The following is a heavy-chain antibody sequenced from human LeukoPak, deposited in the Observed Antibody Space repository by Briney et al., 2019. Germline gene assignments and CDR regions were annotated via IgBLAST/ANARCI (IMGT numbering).Heavy chain of an antibody. V-gene: IGHV4-59*08. Sequence: SETLSLTCTGSGGSISTYYWSWFRQPPGKGLEWIGYIHYSGSTNYNPSLNSRVTISLDSSKNQFSLKLSSVTAANTAVLYCARHSDYGDYPLGNWGQGTLVTVSS. CDR1: GGSISTYY. D-gene: IGHD4-17*01. CDR3: ARHSDYGDYPLGN. CDR2: IHYSGST. J-gene: IGHJ4*02.